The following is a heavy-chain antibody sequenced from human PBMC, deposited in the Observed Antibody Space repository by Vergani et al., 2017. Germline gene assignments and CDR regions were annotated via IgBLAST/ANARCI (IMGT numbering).Heavy chain of an antibody. J-gene: IGHJ4*02. V-gene: IGHV1-2*02. CDR3: ATTRPGIAAAGLFDY. D-gene: IGHD6-13*01. CDR2: INPNSGGT. CDR1: GYTFTGYY. Sequence: QVQLVQSGAEVKKPGASVKVSCKASGYTFTGYYIHWVRQAPGQGLEWMGWINPNSGGTNYAQKFQGRVTMTRDTSISTAHMELSRLRSDDTAVYYCATTRPGIAAAGLFDYWGQGTLVTVSS.